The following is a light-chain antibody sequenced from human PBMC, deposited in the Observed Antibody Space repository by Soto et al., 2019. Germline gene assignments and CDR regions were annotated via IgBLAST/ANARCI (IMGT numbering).Light chain of an antibody. CDR2: GAS. CDR3: QQYGSSPPSLT. Sequence: EIVLTQSPGTLSLSPGERATLSCRASQSVSSSYLAWYRHKPGQAPRLLIYGASSRATGIPDRFSGSGSGTDFTLTISRLEPEDFVVYYCQQYGSSPPSLTFGGGTKVEIK. CDR1: QSVSSSY. J-gene: IGKJ4*01. V-gene: IGKV3-20*01.